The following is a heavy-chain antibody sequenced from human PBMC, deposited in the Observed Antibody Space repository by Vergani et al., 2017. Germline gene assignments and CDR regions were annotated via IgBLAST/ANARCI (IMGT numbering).Heavy chain of an antibody. CDR2: INHSGST. Sequence: QVQLQQWGAGLLKPSETLSLTCAVSGGSFRGYYWSWIRQPPGKGLEWIGEINHSGSTNYNPSLKSRVTISVDTSKNQFSLKLSSVTAADTAVYYWARSGRYYYVSSGYYHASARRYYFDYWGQGILVTVSS. D-gene: IGHD3-22*01. CDR3: ARSGRYYYVSSGYYHASARRYYFDY. V-gene: IGHV4-34*01. J-gene: IGHJ4*02. CDR1: GGSFRGYY.